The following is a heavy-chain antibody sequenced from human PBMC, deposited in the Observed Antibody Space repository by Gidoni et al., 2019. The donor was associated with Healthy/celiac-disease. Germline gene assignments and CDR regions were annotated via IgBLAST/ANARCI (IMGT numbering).Heavy chain of an antibody. J-gene: IGHJ6*02. CDR3: ARGSHHYYGMDV. D-gene: IGHD1-26*01. CDR2: ISSSSSTI. Sequence: EVQLVESGGGLVQPGGSLRLSCDASGFTFSSYSMNWVRQAPGKGLEWVSYISSSSSTIYYADSVKGRFTISRDNAKNSLYLQMNSLRDEDTAVYYCARGSHHYYGMDVWGQGTTVTVSS. V-gene: IGHV3-48*02. CDR1: GFTFSSYS.